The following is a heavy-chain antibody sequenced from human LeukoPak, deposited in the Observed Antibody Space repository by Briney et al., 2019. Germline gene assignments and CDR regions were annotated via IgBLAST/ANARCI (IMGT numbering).Heavy chain of an antibody. D-gene: IGHD2-15*01. CDR1: GYTFTNYY. CDR2: FNPSGNST. Sequence: ASVKVSCKASGYTFTNYYMHWVRQAPGQGPEWMGTFNPSGNSTGYAQKFQGRLTLTRDTSTSTVYMDLSSLRSEDTAVYYCATSAFDYWGQGTLVTVPS. V-gene: IGHV1-46*01. CDR3: ATSAFDY. J-gene: IGHJ4*02.